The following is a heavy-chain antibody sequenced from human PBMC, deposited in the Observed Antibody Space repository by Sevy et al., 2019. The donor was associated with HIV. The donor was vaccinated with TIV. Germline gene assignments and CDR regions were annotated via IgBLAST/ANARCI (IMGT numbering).Heavy chain of an antibody. V-gene: IGHV3-30*02. J-gene: IGHJ6*02. D-gene: IGHD3-3*01. Sequence: GGSLRLSCAASGFTFSSYGMHWVRQAPGKGLEWVAFIRYDGSNKYYADSVKGRFTISRDNSKNTLYLQMNSLRAEETAVYYCAKTGIYDFWSGPYGMDVWGQGTTVTVSS. CDR1: GFTFSSYG. CDR3: AKTGIYDFWSGPYGMDV. CDR2: IRYDGSNK.